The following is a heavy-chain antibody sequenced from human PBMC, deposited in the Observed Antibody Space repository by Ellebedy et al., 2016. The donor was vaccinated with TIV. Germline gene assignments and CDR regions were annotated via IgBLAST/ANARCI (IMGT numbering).Heavy chain of an antibody. D-gene: IGHD3-9*01. CDR1: GFTFGSHG. Sequence: PGGSLRLSCVGSGFTFGSHGMHWVRQAGKGLEWVAVLSYDGSEKFYADSVKGRFTISRDNSKSTLYLQLNSLRVEDTAVYYCAKADYDVLTGEDYYGLDVWGQGTTVVVSS. CDR3: AKADYDVLTGEDYYGLDV. CDR2: LSYDGSEK. J-gene: IGHJ6*02. V-gene: IGHV3-30*18.